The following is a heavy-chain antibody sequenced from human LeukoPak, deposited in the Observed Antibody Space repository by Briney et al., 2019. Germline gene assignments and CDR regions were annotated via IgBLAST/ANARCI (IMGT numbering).Heavy chain of an antibody. V-gene: IGHV3-49*04. D-gene: IGHD6-6*01. CDR1: GFTFSSYA. Sequence: GGSPRLSCAASGFTFSSYAMSWVRQAPGKGLEWVGFLRSKDYGGTTEYAASVEGRFTISRDDSKSIAYLQMNSLKTEDTALYYCTRALSIAGRPFDYWGQGTLVTVSS. CDR3: TRALSIAGRPFDY. J-gene: IGHJ4*02. CDR2: LRSKDYGGTT.